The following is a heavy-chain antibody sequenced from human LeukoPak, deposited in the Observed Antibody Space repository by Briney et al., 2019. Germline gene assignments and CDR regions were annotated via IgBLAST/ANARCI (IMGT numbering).Heavy chain of an antibody. CDR1: GGTFSSYA. V-gene: IGHV1-69*13. Sequence: GASVKVSCKASGGTFSSYAISWVRQAPGQGLEWMGGIISIFGTANYAQKFQGRVTITADESTSTAYMELSSLRSEDTAVYYCARYTSVLGWFDPWGQGTLVTVSS. CDR3: ARYTSVLGWFDP. D-gene: IGHD2-2*02. J-gene: IGHJ5*02. CDR2: IISIFGTA.